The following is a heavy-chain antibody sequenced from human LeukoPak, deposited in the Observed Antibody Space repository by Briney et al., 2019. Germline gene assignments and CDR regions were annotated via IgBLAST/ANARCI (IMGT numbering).Heavy chain of an antibody. D-gene: IGHD1-26*01. CDR1: GGSISSVDYY. CDR2: IYYNGAT. CDR3: ARDLRGATPTHWFDP. V-gene: IGHV4-30-4*01. Sequence: NPSETLSLTCTVSGGSISSVDYYWSWIRQPPGKGLEWIAYIYYNGATYYNPSLRSRITISVDTSKNQFSLNLRSVTAADTAVYYCARDLRGATPTHWFDPWGPGTLVTVSS. J-gene: IGHJ5*02.